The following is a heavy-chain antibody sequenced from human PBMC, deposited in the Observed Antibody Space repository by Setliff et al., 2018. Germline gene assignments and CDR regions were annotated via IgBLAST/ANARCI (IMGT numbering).Heavy chain of an antibody. CDR1: SFTNYW. CDR3: ARRRRFDSGGPRSPWYFDL. Sequence: GESLKISCRDSFTNYWIGWVRQMPGKGLEWMGIIYPDDSDTRYSPSVQGPSTISADKSISTAYLQWSSLKASDTAFYYCARRRRFDSGGPRSPWYFDLWGRGTLVTVSS. D-gene: IGHD3-22*01. V-gene: IGHV5-51*01. J-gene: IGHJ2*01. CDR2: IYPDDSDT.